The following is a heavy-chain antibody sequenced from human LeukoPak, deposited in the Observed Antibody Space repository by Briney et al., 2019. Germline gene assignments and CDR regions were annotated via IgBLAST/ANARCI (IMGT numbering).Heavy chain of an antibody. V-gene: IGHV3-21*01. CDR3: AREDLDYGDPVD. CDR1: GFTFSSYS. J-gene: IGHJ4*02. Sequence: GGSLRLSCAASGFTFSSYSMNWVRQAPGKGLEWVSSISSSSSYIYYADSVKGRFTISRGNAKNSLYLQMNSLRAEDTAVYYCAREDLDYGDPVDWGQGTLVTVSS. D-gene: IGHD4-17*01. CDR2: ISSSSSYI.